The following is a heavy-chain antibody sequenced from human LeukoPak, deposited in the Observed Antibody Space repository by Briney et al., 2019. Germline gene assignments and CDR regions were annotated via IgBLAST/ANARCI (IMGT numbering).Heavy chain of an antibody. CDR1: GGSFSGYY. CDR2: INHSGST. V-gene: IGHV4-34*01. Sequence: SETLSLTCAVYGGSFSGYYWSWIRQPPGKGLEWIGEINHSGSTNYNPSLKSRVTISVDTSKNQFSLKLSSVTAADTAVYYCASLYGSGSYFGPQYYYYYMDVWGKGTTVTISS. D-gene: IGHD3-10*01. J-gene: IGHJ6*03. CDR3: ASLYGSGSYFGPQYYYYYMDV.